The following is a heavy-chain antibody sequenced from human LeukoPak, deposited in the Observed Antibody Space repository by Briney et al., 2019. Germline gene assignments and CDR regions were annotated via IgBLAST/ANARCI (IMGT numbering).Heavy chain of an antibody. CDR1: GGSIISQNYY. CDR2: ISHTGST. J-gene: IGHJ6*03. D-gene: IGHD3-9*01. V-gene: IGHV4-39*01. Sequence: SETRSLTCSVSGGSIISQNYYWGWIRQPPGKALELIGSISHTGSTLYSPSLKSRVTMTVDTSNNEFALRVNSVTAADTAVYYCARLLSYDVLTDNYYKYYMDVWGKGTTVTVSS. CDR3: ARLLSYDVLTDNYYKYYMDV.